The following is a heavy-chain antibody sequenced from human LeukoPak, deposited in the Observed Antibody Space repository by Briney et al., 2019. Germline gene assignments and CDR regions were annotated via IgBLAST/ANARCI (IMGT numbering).Heavy chain of an antibody. V-gene: IGHV1-18*01. J-gene: IGHJ3*02. Sequence: ASVKVSCEASGYTFTSYGISWVRQAPGQGLEWMGWISAYNGNTNYAQKLQGRVTMTTDTSTSTAYMELRSLRSDDTAVYYCARGQYVLLWFGDDMGAFDIWGQGTMVTVSS. CDR1: GYTFTSYG. CDR3: ARGQYVLLWFGDDMGAFDI. D-gene: IGHD3-10*01. CDR2: ISAYNGNT.